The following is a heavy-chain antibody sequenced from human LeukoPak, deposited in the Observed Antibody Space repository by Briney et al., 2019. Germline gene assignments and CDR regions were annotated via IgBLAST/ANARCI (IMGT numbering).Heavy chain of an antibody. CDR3: TGAFYYYYYMDV. CDR1: GFTFSNAW. CDR2: IKSKTDGGTT. Sequence: PGGSLRLSCAASGFTFSNAWMSWVRQAPGKGLEWVGRIKSKTDGGTTDYAAPVKGRFTISRDDSKNTLYLQMNSLKTEDTAVYYCTGAFYYYYYMDVWGKGTTVTISS. V-gene: IGHV3-15*01. D-gene: IGHD1-26*01. J-gene: IGHJ6*03.